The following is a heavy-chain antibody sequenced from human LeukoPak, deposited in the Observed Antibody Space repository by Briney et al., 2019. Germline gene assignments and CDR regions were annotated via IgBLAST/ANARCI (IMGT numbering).Heavy chain of an antibody. CDR3: ARDSFGDAFDI. CDR1: GYNFTGYY. J-gene: IGHJ3*02. V-gene: IGHV1-2*02. CDR2: INPNSGGT. Sequence: ASVKVSCKASGYNFTGYYMHWVRQATGQGLEWMGWINPNSGGTNYAQKFQGRVTMTRDTSISTAYMELSRLRSDDTAVYYGARDSFGDAFDICGQGTMVTVSS. D-gene: IGHD3-16*01.